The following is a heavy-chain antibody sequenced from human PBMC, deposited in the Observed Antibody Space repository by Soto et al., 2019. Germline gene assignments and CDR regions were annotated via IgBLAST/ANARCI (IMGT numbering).Heavy chain of an antibody. CDR2: INPNSGGT. CDR3: ARTTRITIFGGDNWFDP. V-gene: IGHV1-2*04. J-gene: IGHJ5*02. D-gene: IGHD3-3*01. Sequence: ASVKVSCKASGYTFTGYYMHWVRQAPGQGLEWMGWINPNSGGTNYAQKFQGWVTMTRDTSISTAYMELSRLRSDDTAVYYCARTTRITIFGGDNWFDPWGQGNLVPVSS. CDR1: GYTFTGYY.